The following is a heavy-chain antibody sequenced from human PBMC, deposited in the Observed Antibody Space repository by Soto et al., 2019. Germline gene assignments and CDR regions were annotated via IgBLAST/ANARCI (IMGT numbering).Heavy chain of an antibody. Sequence: SQTLSLTCSFSGDSVTSHYLTWIRQSPEKGLEWIGYMHCTGFSQYNPSLKSPLTISRDTSKHQFTLRLTSVTPADTAVYYCARISGSFYNLGADYYYRYMDVWXKGTTVTVS. CDR3: ARISGSFYNLGADYYYRYMDV. J-gene: IGHJ6*03. V-gene: IGHV4-59*02. CDR1: GDSVTSHY. CDR2: MHCTGFS. D-gene: IGHD3-10*01.